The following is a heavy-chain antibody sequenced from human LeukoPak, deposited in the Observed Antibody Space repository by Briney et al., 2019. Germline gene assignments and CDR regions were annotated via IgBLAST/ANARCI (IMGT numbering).Heavy chain of an antibody. CDR1: GFTFSDYY. J-gene: IGHJ3*02. Sequence: GGSLRLSCAASGFTFSDYYMSWIRQAPGKGLEWVSYIGSSGTTIYYADSVKGRFTISRDNAKNSLFLQMNSLRAEDTAVYYCARDRMTTVTNDAFDIWGQGTMVTVSS. V-gene: IGHV3-11*04. CDR2: IGSSGTTI. D-gene: IGHD4-17*01. CDR3: ARDRMTTVTNDAFDI.